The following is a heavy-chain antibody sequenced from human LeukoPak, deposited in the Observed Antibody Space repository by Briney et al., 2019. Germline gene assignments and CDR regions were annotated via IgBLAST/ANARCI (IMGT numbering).Heavy chain of an antibody. J-gene: IGHJ4*02. CDR3: AKGPLGSSSYFDY. CDR2: IRYDGSNK. D-gene: IGHD6-6*01. Sequence: GGSLRLSCAASRFTFSSYGMHWVRQAPGKGLEWVAFIRYDGSNKYYADSVKGRFTISRDNSKNTLYLQMNSLRAEDTAVYYCAKGPLGSSSYFDYWGQGTLVTVSS. V-gene: IGHV3-30*02. CDR1: RFTFSSYG.